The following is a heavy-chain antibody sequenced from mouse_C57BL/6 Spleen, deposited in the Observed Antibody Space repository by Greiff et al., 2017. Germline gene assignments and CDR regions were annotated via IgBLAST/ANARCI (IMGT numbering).Heavy chain of an antibody. D-gene: IGHD2-4*01. CDR2: IYPGSGST. V-gene: IGHV1-55*01. Sequence: QVQLKQPGAELVKPGASVKMSCKASGYTFTSYWITWVKQRPGQGLEWIGDIYPGSGSTNYNEKFKSKATLTVDTSSSTAYMQLSSLTSEDSAVYYGARGPPHYDYDGGDYWGQGTTLTVSS. CDR1: GYTFTSYW. CDR3: ARGPPHYDYDGGDY. J-gene: IGHJ2*01.